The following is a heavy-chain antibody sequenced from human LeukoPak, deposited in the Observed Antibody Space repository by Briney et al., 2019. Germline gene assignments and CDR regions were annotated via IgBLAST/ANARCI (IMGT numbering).Heavy chain of an antibody. J-gene: IGHJ3*02. CDR1: GFTFSSYT. V-gene: IGHV3-21*01. D-gene: IGHD4-17*01. CDR3: ARDPTVSSSQDYGDYDRSFDI. CDR2: ISSSSIYT. Sequence: GGSLRLSCAASGFTFSSYTMNWVRQAPGKGLEWVSSISSSSIYTYYAESVKGRFTISRDNAKNSLYLQMNSLRAEDTAVYYCARDPTVSSSQDYGDYDRSFDIWGEGTMVTVSS.